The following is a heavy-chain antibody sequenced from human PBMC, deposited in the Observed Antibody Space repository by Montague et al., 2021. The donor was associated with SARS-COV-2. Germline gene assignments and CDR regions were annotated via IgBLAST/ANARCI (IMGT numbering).Heavy chain of an antibody. V-gene: IGHV2-70*01. CDR1: GFSLSTSGMC. D-gene: IGHD3-9*01. Sequence: PALVKPTQTLTLTCAFSGFSLSTSGMCVSWIRQPPGKALEWLALIDWDDDKYYSTSRKTRLTISKDTSKNQVVLTMTNMDPVDTATYYCARIRDYDILTGSYSGFDYWGQGTLVTVSS. CDR2: IDWDDDK. CDR3: ARIRDYDILTGSYSGFDY. J-gene: IGHJ4*02.